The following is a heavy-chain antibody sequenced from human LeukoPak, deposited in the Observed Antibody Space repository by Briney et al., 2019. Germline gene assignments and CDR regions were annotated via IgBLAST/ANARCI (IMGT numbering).Heavy chain of an antibody. CDR3: ARDENYCDWKGVFRFDP. CDR1: GLTFSSYW. D-gene: IGHD3-22*01. Sequence: PAGSLRLSCAASGLTFSSYWMHWVRQAPGKGLGRVSRINSDGSTAAYADSAKGRFTISRDNAKNTLYLQMNSLRAEDTAVYYCARDENYCDWKGVFRFDPWGQGTLVTVSS. V-gene: IGHV3-74*01. J-gene: IGHJ5*02. CDR2: INSDGSTA.